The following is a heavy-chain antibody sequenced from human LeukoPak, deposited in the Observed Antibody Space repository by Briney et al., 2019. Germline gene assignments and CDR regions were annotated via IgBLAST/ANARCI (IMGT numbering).Heavy chain of an antibody. V-gene: IGHV3-23*01. CDR1: GFTFSTYA. Sequence: PGGSLRLSCAASGFTFSTYAMSWVRQAPGKGLEWVSGISGSGGSTYYADSVKGRFTISRDNSKNTLYLQMNSLRAEDTAVYYCAKHGFCTSITCSAYWGQGALVTVSS. D-gene: IGHD2-2*01. CDR2: ISGSGGST. CDR3: AKHGFCTSITCSAY. J-gene: IGHJ4*02.